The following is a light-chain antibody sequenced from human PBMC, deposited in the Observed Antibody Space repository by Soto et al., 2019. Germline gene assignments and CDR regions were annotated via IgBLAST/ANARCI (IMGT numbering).Light chain of an antibody. CDR3: SSYISSSTLDVV. CDR2: DVS. CDR1: SSDVGGYNY. Sequence: QSALTQPASVSGSPGQSITISCNGTSSDVGGYNYVSWYQQHPGKAPKLMIYDVSNRPSGVSNRFSGSKSGNTASLTISGLQAEDEADYYCSSYISSSTLDVVFGGGTKLTVL. J-gene: IGLJ2*01. V-gene: IGLV2-14*01.